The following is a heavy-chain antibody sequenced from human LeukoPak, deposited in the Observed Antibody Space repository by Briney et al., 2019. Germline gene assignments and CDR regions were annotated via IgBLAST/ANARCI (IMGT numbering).Heavy chain of an antibody. Sequence: ASVKVSCKASGYTFTIYYMHCVRQAPGQGLEWMGIINPSGGSTSYAQKFQGRVTMTSDTSTSTVYMELSSLRSEDTAVYYCAREGTGDTAMARFDYWGQGTLVTVSS. V-gene: IGHV1-46*01. CDR3: AREGTGDTAMARFDY. CDR1: GYTFTIYY. D-gene: IGHD5-18*01. J-gene: IGHJ4*02. CDR2: INPSGGST.